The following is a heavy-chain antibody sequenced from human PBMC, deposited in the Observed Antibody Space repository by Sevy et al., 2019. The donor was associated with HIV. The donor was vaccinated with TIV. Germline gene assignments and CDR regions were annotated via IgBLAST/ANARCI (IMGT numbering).Heavy chain of an antibody. D-gene: IGHD6-19*01. V-gene: IGHV3-23*01. CDR3: AKRPDSSGWFVSFDY. J-gene: IGHJ4*02. Sequence: LSLTCAASGFTFSSYAMSWVRQAPGKGLEWVSAISGSGGSTYYADSVKGRFTISRDNSKNTLYLQMNSRRAEDTAVYYCAKRPDSSGWFVSFDYWGQGTLVTVSS. CDR2: ISGSGGST. CDR1: GFTFSSYA.